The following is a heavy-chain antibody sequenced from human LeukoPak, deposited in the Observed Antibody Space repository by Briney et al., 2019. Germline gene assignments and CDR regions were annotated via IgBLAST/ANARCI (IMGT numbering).Heavy chain of an antibody. CDR1: GGSLSGSY. V-gene: IGHV4-34*01. J-gene: IGHJ5*02. CDR3: ARRDDYGDYLNWFDP. D-gene: IGHD4-17*01. Sequence: SETLSLTCVVYGGSLSGSYWGWIRQPPGKGLEWIGEIDHSASTNYNPSLKSRVTISIDTSENQFSLKVSSVTAADTAVYYCARRDDYGDYLNWFDPWGQGALVTVSS. CDR2: IDHSAST.